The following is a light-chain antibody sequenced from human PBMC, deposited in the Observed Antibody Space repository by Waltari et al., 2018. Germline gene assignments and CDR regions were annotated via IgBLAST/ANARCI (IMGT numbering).Light chain of an antibody. Sequence: QSVLTQPPSASGSPGQRVSISCSGSGSTLGGNYVSWYQQFPGSAPKVLLYKTNQRPSGVPDRFSGSKSGTSGSLSISGLRSEDEAEYYCASWDDDVSGVVFGGGTKLTVL. CDR2: KTN. CDR3: ASWDDDVSGVV. V-gene: IGLV1-47*01. CDR1: GSTLGGNY. J-gene: IGLJ2*01.